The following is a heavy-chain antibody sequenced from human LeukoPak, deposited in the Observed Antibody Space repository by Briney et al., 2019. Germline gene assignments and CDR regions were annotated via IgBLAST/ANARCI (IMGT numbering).Heavy chain of an antibody. CDR3: ARGVPAAYYYYMDV. Sequence: ASVKVSCKASGYSFTSYDIIWVQQATGQGLEWMGWMNPNSGNTGYAQKFQGRVTMTRNTSISTAYMELSSLRSEDTAVYYCARGVPAAYYYYMDVWSKGTTVTVSS. V-gene: IGHV1-8*01. J-gene: IGHJ6*03. D-gene: IGHD2-2*01. CDR1: GYSFTSYD. CDR2: MNPNSGNT.